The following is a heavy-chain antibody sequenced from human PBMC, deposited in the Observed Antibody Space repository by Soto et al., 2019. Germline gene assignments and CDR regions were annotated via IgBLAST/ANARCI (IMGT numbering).Heavy chain of an antibody. CDR2: ISGSGFTI. V-gene: IGHV3-48*03. J-gene: IGHJ6*02. CDR1: GFTFTNYE. D-gene: IGHD2-15*01. CDR3: ARDTKSHAGGDSYGRDV. Sequence: GGSLRLSCAASGFTFTNYEMNWVRQAPGKGLEWISYISGSGFTIYYADSVKGRFTISRDNAKNSLYLQMNSLRAEETAVYYWARDTKSHAGGDSYGRDVWGHGTTVTVSS.